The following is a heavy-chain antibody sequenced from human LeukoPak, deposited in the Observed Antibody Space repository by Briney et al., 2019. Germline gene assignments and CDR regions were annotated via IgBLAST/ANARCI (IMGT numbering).Heavy chain of an antibody. V-gene: IGHV3-23*01. CDR2: FGGGYSDT. Sequence: PGRSLRLSCAASGFTFSNYAFSWVRQAPGKGLEWVSGFGGGYSDTNYADSVKGRFTISRDNSRNTLYLQMNSLRAEDTAVYYCAKEFGDFWSGYQGAFNSWGQGTLVTVSS. D-gene: IGHD3-3*01. CDR3: AKEFGDFWSGYQGAFNS. CDR1: GFTFSNYA. J-gene: IGHJ4*02.